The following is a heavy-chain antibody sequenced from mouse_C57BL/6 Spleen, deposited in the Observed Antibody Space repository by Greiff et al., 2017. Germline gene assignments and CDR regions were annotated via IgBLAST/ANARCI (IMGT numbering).Heavy chain of an antibody. CDR3: ARITDGNYRTAWFAD. V-gene: IGHV8-8*01. Sequence: QVTLKESGPGILQPSQTLSLTCSFSGFSLSTFGMGVGWIRQPSGKGLEWLVHIWWDDDKYYNPALKSRLTISKDTSKNLVFLKSANVDTADTATYYCARITDGNYRTAWFADWGQGTLVTVAA. CDR2: IWWDDDK. J-gene: IGHJ3*01. D-gene: IGHD2-1*01. CDR1: GFSLSTFGMG.